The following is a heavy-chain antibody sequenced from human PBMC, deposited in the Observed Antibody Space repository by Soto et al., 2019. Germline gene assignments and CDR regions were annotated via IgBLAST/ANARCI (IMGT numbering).Heavy chain of an antibody. Sequence: SETLSLTCAVYGGSFSGYYWSWIRQPPGKGLEWIGEINHSGSTNYNPSLKSRVTISVDTSKNQFSLKLSSVTAADTAVYYCARAVVVPAASIGDFDYWGREPWSPSPQ. J-gene: IGHJ4*02. CDR1: GGSFSGYY. CDR2: INHSGST. CDR3: ARAVVVPAASIGDFDY. V-gene: IGHV4-34*01. D-gene: IGHD2-2*01.